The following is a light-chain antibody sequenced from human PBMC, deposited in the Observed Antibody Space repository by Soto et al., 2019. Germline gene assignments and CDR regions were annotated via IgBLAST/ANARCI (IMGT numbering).Light chain of an antibody. CDR3: QQYNNWPPYT. Sequence: EIVMTQSPATLSVSPGERATLSCRASQSVSSNIAWYQQKPGQAPRLLIYGASNRATGVPARFSGSGSGTEFTLTISTLQSEDFAVYYCQQYNNWPPYTFGQGTKVDIK. CDR1: QSVSSN. V-gene: IGKV3-15*01. J-gene: IGKJ2*01. CDR2: GAS.